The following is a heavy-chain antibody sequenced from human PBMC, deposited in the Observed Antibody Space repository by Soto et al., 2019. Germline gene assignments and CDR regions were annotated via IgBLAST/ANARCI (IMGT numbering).Heavy chain of an antibody. CDR3: TREYDFWSGYYFAGAFDI. Sequence: GGSLRLSCTASGFTFGDYAMSWFRQAPGKGLEWVGFIRSKAYGGTTEYAASVKGRFTISRDDSKSIAYLQMNSLKTEDTAVYYCTREYDFWSGYYFAGAFDIWGQGTMVTVSS. V-gene: IGHV3-49*03. J-gene: IGHJ3*02. CDR2: IRSKAYGGTT. CDR1: GFTFGDYA. D-gene: IGHD3-3*01.